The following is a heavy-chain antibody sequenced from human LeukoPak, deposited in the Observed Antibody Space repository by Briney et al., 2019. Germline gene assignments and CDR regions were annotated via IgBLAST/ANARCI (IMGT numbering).Heavy chain of an antibody. D-gene: IGHD1-26*01. Sequence: GASVKVSCKASGYTFTSYDINWVRQATGQGLEWMGWMNPNSGNTGYAQKFQGRVTMTRNTSISTAYMELSSLRSEDTAVYYCVTVYSGSPWDAFDIWGQGTMVTVSS. CDR1: GYTFTSYD. CDR3: VTVYSGSPWDAFDI. V-gene: IGHV1-8*01. CDR2: MNPNSGNT. J-gene: IGHJ3*02.